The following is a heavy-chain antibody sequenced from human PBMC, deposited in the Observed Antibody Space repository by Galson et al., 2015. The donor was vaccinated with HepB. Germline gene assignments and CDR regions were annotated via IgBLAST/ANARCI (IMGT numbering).Heavy chain of an antibody. J-gene: IGHJ4*02. V-gene: IGHV3-73*01. D-gene: IGHD6-13*01. Sequence: SLRLSCAASGFTFSGSAMHWVRRASGKGLEWVGRIGSKAHNYATAYVASVEGRFTISRDDSKSTAYLQMNSLKTEDTAVYYCTRLGDLSGYSSKWGQGTLVTVSS. CDR2: IGSKAHNYAT. CDR3: TRLGDLSGYSSK. CDR1: GFTFSGSA.